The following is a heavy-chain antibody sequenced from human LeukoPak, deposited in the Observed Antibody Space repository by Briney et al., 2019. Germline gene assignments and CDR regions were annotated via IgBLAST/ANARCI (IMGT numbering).Heavy chain of an antibody. V-gene: IGHV3-30*18. CDR2: ISYDGSNK. D-gene: IGHD2-2*01. CDR3: AKVKTSSLYFFDN. J-gene: IGHJ4*02. CDR1: GFTFSDYG. Sequence: GRSLRLSCAASGFTFSDYGMHWVRQAPGKGLEWVAVISYDGSNKYYADSVKRRFTLSRDNSKNTLYLQMNRLRTEDTAVYYCAKVKTSSLYFFDNWGQGTLVTVSS.